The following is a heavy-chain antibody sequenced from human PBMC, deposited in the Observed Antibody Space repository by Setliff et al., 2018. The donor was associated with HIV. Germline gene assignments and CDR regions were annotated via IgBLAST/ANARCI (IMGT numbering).Heavy chain of an antibody. CDR3: ARDPPGSGFHLDY. Sequence: GGSVRLSCAASGFTFSSYSMNWVRQAPGKGLEWVSSISSSSSYIYYADSLKGRFTISRDNAKNSLYLQMNSLRAEDTAVYYCARDPPGSGFHLDYWGQGTLVTVSS. CDR2: ISSSSSYI. J-gene: IGHJ4*02. D-gene: IGHD5-12*01. V-gene: IGHV3-21*01. CDR1: GFTFSSYS.